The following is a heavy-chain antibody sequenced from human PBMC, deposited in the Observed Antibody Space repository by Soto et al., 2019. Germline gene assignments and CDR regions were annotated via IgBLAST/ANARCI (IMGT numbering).Heavy chain of an antibody. D-gene: IGHD3-10*01. CDR3: AKGSKGMVRGVTALDAFDI. CDR2: ISSSSSYI. J-gene: IGHJ3*02. CDR1: GFTFSSYS. V-gene: IGHV3-21*04. Sequence: GGSLRLSCAASGFTFSSYSMNWVRQAPGKGLEWVSSISSSSSYIYYADSVKGRFTISRDNAKNSLYLQMNSLRAEDTAVYYCAKGSKGMVRGVTALDAFDIWGQGTMVTVSS.